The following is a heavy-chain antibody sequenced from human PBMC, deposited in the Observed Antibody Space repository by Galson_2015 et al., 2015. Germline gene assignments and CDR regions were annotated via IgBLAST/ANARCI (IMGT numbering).Heavy chain of an antibody. CDR3: ARGANYDILTGYYPKIFDY. J-gene: IGHJ4*02. D-gene: IGHD3-9*01. CDR1: GASIRSGGYY. Sequence: TLSLTCTVSGASIRSGGYYWMWIRQHPGKGPEWIGYIYYSGSTFYNPSLKSPIAMSVDTSKNQFSLKLSSVTAADTAAYYCARGANYDILTGYYPKIFDYWGRGTLVTVSS. V-gene: IGHV4-31*01. CDR2: IYYSGST.